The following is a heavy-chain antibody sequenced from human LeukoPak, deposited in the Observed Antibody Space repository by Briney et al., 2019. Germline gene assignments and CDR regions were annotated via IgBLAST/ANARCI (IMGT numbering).Heavy chain of an antibody. CDR1: GGSVSSGRYY. CDR3: ARGDRVGASGYYFDY. J-gene: IGHJ4*02. CDR2: IYYSGTT. D-gene: IGHD1-26*01. Sequence: SETLSLTCTVSGGSVSSGRYYWSWIRQPPGKGLECIGYIYYSGTTSYTPSLNSRVTMSVDTANNQFSLKLSSVTAADTAVYYCARGDRVGASGYYFDYWGQGIMVTVSS. V-gene: IGHV4-61*01.